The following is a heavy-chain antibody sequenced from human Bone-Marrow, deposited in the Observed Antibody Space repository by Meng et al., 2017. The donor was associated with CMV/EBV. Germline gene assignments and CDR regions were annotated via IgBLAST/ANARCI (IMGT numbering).Heavy chain of an antibody. J-gene: IGHJ4*02. Sequence: GESLKISCAASGFTFSSYGMHWVRQAPGKGLEWVAVIWYDGSNKLYADSVKGRFTISRDNSKNTLYLQMNSLRAEDTAVYYCARGIVVVNPYYFDYWGQGTLVTVSS. D-gene: IGHD3-22*01. CDR2: IWYDGSNK. V-gene: IGHV3-33*01. CDR3: ARGIVVVNPYYFDY. CDR1: GFTFSSYG.